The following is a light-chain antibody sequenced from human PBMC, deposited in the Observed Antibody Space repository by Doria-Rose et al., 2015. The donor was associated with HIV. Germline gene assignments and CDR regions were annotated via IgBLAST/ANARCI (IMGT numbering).Light chain of an antibody. J-gene: IGLJ2*01. CDR2: QDT. V-gene: IGLV3-1*01. Sequence: QTASIPCSGDKLGDKYVCWYQKKAGQSPILVIYQDTKRPSGIPVRFSGSNSGNTATLTISGTQGMDEADYYCQAWDSSSVVFGGGTKLTVL. CDR3: QAWDSSSVV. CDR1: KLGDKY.